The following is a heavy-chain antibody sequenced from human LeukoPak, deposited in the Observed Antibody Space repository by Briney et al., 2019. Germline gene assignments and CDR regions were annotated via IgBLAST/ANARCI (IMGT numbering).Heavy chain of an antibody. Sequence: PGGSLRLSCAASGFTFSSYAMSWVRQAPGKGLEWVSVIYSGGSTYYADSVKGRFTISRDNSKNTLYLQMNSLRAEDTAVYYCARGLAAAGTGRNELDYWGQGTLVTVSS. CDR3: ARGLAAAGTGRNELDY. V-gene: IGHV3-66*01. CDR1: GFTFSSYA. J-gene: IGHJ4*02. CDR2: IYSGGST. D-gene: IGHD6-13*01.